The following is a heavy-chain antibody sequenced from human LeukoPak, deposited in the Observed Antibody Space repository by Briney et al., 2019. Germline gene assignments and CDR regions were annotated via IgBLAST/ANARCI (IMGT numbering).Heavy chain of an antibody. D-gene: IGHD3-22*01. V-gene: IGHV1-2*02. CDR3: ASEPYCYDSSGYYNDY. CDR2: INPNSGGT. Sequence: ASVKVSCKASGYTFTGYYMHWVRQAPGQGLEWMGWINPNSGGTNYAQKFQGRVTMTRDTSISTAYMELSRLRSDDTAVYYCASEPYCYDSSGYYNDYWGQGTLVTVSP. CDR1: GYTFTGYY. J-gene: IGHJ4*02.